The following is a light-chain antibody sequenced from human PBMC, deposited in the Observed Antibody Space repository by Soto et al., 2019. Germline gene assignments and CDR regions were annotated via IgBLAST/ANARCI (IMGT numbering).Light chain of an antibody. CDR2: DAS. CDR1: HSVSSSY. J-gene: IGKJ2*01. CDR3: QQYGSSPYT. V-gene: IGKV3D-20*01. Sequence: ETVLTQSPATLSLSPGERATLSCGASHSVSSSYLAWYQHKPGLAPRLLIYDASSRATGIPDRFSGSGSGRDFTLTISRLEPEDFAVYYCQQYGSSPYTFGQGTKLEIK.